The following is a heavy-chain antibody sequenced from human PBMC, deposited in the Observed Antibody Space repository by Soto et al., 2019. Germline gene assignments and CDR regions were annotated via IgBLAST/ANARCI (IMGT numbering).Heavy chain of an antibody. Sequence: GGSVNVCFKASGGPFSNSAVYLVRQAPGQGLVWMGGFNPMFGAPYYAQTFQGRVTITADESTGTVYMDLSSLRSEDTAVYYCAVGNSNTYNWFDPWGQGTLVTVSS. CDR1: GGPFSNSA. CDR3: AVGNSNTYNWFDP. D-gene: IGHD1-1*01. V-gene: IGHV1-69*13. J-gene: IGHJ5*02. CDR2: FNPMFGAP.